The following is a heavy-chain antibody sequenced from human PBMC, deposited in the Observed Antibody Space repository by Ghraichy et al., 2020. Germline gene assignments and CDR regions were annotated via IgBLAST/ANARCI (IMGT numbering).Heavy chain of an antibody. J-gene: IGHJ3*02. V-gene: IGHV3-30*18. D-gene: IGHD3-10*01. CDR2: ISYDGSNK. CDR1: GFTFSSYG. CDR3: AKEYGSGSSHRRGGAFDI. Sequence: GGSLRLSCAASGFTFSSYGMHWVRQAPGKGLEWVAVISYDGSNKYYADSVKGRFTISRDNSKNTLYLQMNSLRAEDTAVYYCAKEYGSGSSHRRGGAFDIWGQGTMVTVSS.